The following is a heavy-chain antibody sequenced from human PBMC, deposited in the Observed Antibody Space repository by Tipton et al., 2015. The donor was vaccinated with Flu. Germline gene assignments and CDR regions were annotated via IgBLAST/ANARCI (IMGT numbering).Heavy chain of an antibody. CDR1: GGSISSGNYH. V-gene: IGHV4-61*02. CDR3: ARFSVRGESDY. CDR2: MYTSGSS. D-gene: IGHD3-10*01. Sequence: TLSLTCTVSGGSISSGNYHWSWIRQPAGKGLEWIGRMYTSGSSNYKPSLKSRVTISVDMSKNQFSLKLSSVTAADTAVYYCARFSVRGESDYWGQGTLVTVSS. J-gene: IGHJ4*02.